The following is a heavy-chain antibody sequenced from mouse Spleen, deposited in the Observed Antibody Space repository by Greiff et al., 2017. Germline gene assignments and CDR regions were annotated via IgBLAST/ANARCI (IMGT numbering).Heavy chain of an antibody. CDR3: ARHDLYGLYYFDY. D-gene: IGHD1-1*01. V-gene: IGHV5-6*01. CDR1: GFTFSSYG. Sequence: EVQGVESGGDLVKPGGSLKLSCAASGFTFSSYGMSWVRQTPDKRLEWVATISSGGSYTYYPDSVKGRFTISRDNAKNTLYLQMSSLKSEDTAMYYCARHDLYGLYYFDYWGQGTTLTVSS. J-gene: IGHJ2*01. CDR2: ISSGGSYT.